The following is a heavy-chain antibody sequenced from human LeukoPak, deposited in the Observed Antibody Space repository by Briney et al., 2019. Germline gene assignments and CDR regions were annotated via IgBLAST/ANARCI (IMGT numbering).Heavy chain of an antibody. V-gene: IGHV3-49*04. CDR1: GFTFGDYA. Sequence: GGSLRLSCTASGFTFGDYAMSWVRQAPGKGLEWVGFIRSKTHGGTTEYAASVKGRFSISRDDSKSIAYLQMNSLKTEDTAVYYCTRDGIPETNWSGYYVDFWGQGTLVTVSS. CDR2: IRSKTHGGTT. J-gene: IGHJ4*02. CDR3: TRDGIPETNWSGYYVDF. D-gene: IGHD3-3*01.